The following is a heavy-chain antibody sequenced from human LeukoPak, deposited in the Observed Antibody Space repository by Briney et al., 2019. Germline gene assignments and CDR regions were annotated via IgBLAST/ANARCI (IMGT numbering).Heavy chain of an antibody. D-gene: IGHD2-2*01. V-gene: IGHV4-39*01. Sequence: PSETLSLTCNVSGGTISSSTYYWGRIRQPPGKGLEWIGSIYYSGSTYYNPSLKSRVTISVDTSKNQYSLKLSFGTAAKTPVCFSARHPTPPQYRFDYWGQGTLVTVSS. CDR3: ARHPTPPQYRFDY. CDR2: IYYSGST. J-gene: IGHJ4*02. CDR1: GGTISSSTYY.